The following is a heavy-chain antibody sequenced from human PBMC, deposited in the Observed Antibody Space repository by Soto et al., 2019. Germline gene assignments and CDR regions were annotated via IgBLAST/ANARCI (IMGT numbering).Heavy chain of an antibody. CDR3: ARVSAVAAYYYFDY. CDR2: INPNSGGT. CDR1: GYTFTGYY. V-gene: IGHV1-2*04. J-gene: IGHJ4*02. D-gene: IGHD6-19*01. Sequence: ASVKVSCKASGYTFTGYYMHWVRQAPGQGLEWMGWINPNSGGTNYAQKFQGWVTMTRDTSISTAYMELSRLRSDDTAVYYCARVSAVAAYYYFDYWGQGTLVTVS.